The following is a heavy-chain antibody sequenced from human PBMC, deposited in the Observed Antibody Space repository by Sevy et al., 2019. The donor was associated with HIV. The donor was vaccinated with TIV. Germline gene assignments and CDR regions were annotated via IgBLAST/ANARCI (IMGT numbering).Heavy chain of an antibody. Sequence: GGSLRLSCAASGFTFDDYGMSWVRQAPGKGLEWVSGINWNGGRIGYADSVKGRFTISRDNTKNSLYLQMNSLRAEDTAWYHCARGKDRRYSNSWQGFDPWGQGTLVTVSS. CDR3: ARGKDRRYSNSWQGFDP. CDR2: INWNGGRI. J-gene: IGHJ5*02. D-gene: IGHD6-13*01. CDR1: GFTFDDYG. V-gene: IGHV3-20*01.